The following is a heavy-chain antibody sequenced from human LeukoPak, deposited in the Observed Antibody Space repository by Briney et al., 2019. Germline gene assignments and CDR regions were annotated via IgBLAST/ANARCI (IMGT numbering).Heavy chain of an antibody. V-gene: IGHV3-74*01. CDR1: GLTFSNYW. D-gene: IGHD3-3*01. Sequence: GGSLRRSCAASGLTFSNYWMHWVRQAPGKGLVWVSRINTDGSTTSYGDSVKGRFTISGDNAKNTLYLQMNSLRTEDTAVYYCVTATISGVVSPYWFVPWRQGTLVTVSS. CDR3: VTATISGVVSPYWFVP. J-gene: IGHJ5*02. CDR2: INTDGSTT.